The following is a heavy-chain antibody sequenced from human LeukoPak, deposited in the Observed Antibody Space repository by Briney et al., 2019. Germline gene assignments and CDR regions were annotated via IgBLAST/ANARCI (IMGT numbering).Heavy chain of an antibody. CDR3: ARRVRGEYFDY. Sequence: SETLSPTCAVSGGSISSSNWWSWVRPPPGKGLEWIGEIYHSGSTNYNPSLKSRVTISVDKSKNQFSLKLSSVTAADTAVYYCARRVRGEYFDYWGQGTLVTVSS. J-gene: IGHJ4*02. D-gene: IGHD3-10*01. V-gene: IGHV4-4*02. CDR1: GGSISSSNW. CDR2: IYHSGST.